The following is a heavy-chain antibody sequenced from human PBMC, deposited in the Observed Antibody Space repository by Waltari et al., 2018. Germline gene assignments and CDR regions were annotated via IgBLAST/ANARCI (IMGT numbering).Heavy chain of an antibody. CDR3: ARGGYYAMDV. D-gene: IGHD3-16*01. J-gene: IGHJ6*02. V-gene: IGHV3-74*01. CDR2: IKTDGSAT. CDR1: GFTFSSYW. Sequence: EVQLVESGGGLVQPGGSLRLSCAASGFTFSSYWMRWVRQAPGKGLVLVSDIKTDGSATSYADSVKGRFTISRDNAKNTLFLQMNSLTAEDTAVYYCARGGYYAMDVWGQGTTVTVSS.